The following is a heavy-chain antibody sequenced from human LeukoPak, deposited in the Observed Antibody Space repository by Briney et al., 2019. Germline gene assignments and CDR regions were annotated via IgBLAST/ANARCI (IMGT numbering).Heavy chain of an antibody. CDR1: GGSFSGYY. V-gene: IGHV4-59*01. CDR3: ARAISGPQFDY. Sequence: PSETLSLTCAVYGGSFSGYYWSWIRQPPGKGLEWIGYIYYSGSTNYNPSLKSRVTISVDTSKNRFSLKLSSVTAADTAVYYCARAISGPQFDYWGQGTLVTVSS. J-gene: IGHJ4*02. D-gene: IGHD2-15*01. CDR2: IYYSGST.